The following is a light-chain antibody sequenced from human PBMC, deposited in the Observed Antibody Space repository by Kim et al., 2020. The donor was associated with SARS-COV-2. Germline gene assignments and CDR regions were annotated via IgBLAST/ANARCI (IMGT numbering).Light chain of an antibody. J-gene: IGKJ3*01. Sequence: DIQLTQSPSFLSASVGDSVTITCRASQGISGFLAWYQQKPGQAPRLLIYDASTLRSGVPSRFSGSGSGTEFTLTISTLQPEDFATYYCLQLNSYPLLFTFGPGTKVDIK. CDR1: QGISGF. V-gene: IGKV1-9*01. CDR2: DAS. CDR3: LQLNSYPLLFT.